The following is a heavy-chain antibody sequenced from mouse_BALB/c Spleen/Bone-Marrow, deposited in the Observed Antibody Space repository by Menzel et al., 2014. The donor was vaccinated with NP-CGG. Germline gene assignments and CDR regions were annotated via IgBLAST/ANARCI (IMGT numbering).Heavy chain of an antibody. D-gene: IGHD3-1*01. CDR1: GFNIXDTY. Sequence: EVQLQQSGAEPVKPGASVKLSCTASGFNIXDTYVHWVKQRPEQGLEWIGRIDPANGNTKYDPKFQGKATITADTSSNTAYLQLSSLTSEDTAVYYCARFGVDYWGQGTTLTVSS. V-gene: IGHV14-3*02. CDR3: ARFGVDY. J-gene: IGHJ2*01. CDR2: IDPANGNT.